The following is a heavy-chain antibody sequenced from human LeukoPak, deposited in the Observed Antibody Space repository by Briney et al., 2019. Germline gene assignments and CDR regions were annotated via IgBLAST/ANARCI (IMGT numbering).Heavy chain of an antibody. CDR1: GFTFSSYW. V-gene: IGHV3-7*01. J-gene: IGHJ5*02. Sequence: PGGSLRLSCAASGFTFSSYWMSWVRQAPGKGLEWVANIKQDGSEKYYVDSVKGRFTISRDNAKNSLYLQMNSLRAEDTAVYYCARDLDYTPTRDWFDPWGQGTLVTASS. CDR2: IKQDGSEK. CDR3: ARDLDYTPTRDWFDP. D-gene: IGHD4-11*01.